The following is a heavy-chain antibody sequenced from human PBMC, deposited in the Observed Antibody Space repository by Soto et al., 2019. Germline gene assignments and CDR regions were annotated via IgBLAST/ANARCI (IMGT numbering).Heavy chain of an antibody. D-gene: IGHD4-17*01. V-gene: IGHV4-31*03. Sequence: KPSETLSLTCTVSGGSINRGGYYWAWIRQFPGKGLEWIGHIYYSGTTYYNPSLKSRLAISVDTSNNRFSLKLSSVTAADTALYFCARATPMTAGAWFDPWGQGTLVTVSS. CDR3: ARATPMTAGAWFDP. CDR2: IYYSGTT. J-gene: IGHJ5*02. CDR1: GGSINRGGYY.